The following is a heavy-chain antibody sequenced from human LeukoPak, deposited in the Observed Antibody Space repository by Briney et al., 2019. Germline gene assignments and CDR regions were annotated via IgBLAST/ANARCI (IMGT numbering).Heavy chain of an antibody. D-gene: IGHD6-19*01. Sequence: GGSLRLSCDASGFIFSDYYMSWVRQAPGKGLEWISYISNPSSTRYYADSVKGRFTISRDNAKNSLYLQMNSLRAEDTAVYYCARGLWEQWPKKTGFDYWGQGTLVTVSS. V-gene: IGHV3-11*04. CDR3: ARGLWEQWPKKTGFDY. CDR1: GFIFSDYY. J-gene: IGHJ4*02. CDR2: ISNPSSTR.